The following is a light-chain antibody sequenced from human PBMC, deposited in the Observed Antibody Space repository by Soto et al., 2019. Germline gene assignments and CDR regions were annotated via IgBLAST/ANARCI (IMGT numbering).Light chain of an antibody. V-gene: IGLV2-14*01. CDR3: CSYTTSGTLGV. CDR1: SSDVGGYNY. CDR2: DVT. J-gene: IGLJ3*02. Sequence: QSALTQPASVSGSPGQSIAISCTGTSSDVGGYNYVSWYQKPPGTAPKLIIYDVTHRPSGVSDRFSGSKSGNTASLTISGLQAEDEADYYCCSYTTSGTLGVFGGGTKLTVL.